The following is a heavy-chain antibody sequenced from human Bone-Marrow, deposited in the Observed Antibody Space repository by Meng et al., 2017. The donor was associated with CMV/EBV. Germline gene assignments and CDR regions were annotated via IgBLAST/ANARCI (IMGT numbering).Heavy chain of an antibody. Sequence: SETLSLTCTVSGGSISSYYWSWIRQPPGKGLEWIGYIYYSGSTNYNPSLKSRVTISVDTSKNQFSLKLSSVTAADTAVYYCARVRCSSTSCGFDPWGQGSLVNVAS. CDR1: GGSISSYY. D-gene: IGHD2-2*01. CDR3: ARVRCSSTSCGFDP. J-gene: IGHJ5*02. V-gene: IGHV4-59*01. CDR2: IYYSGST.